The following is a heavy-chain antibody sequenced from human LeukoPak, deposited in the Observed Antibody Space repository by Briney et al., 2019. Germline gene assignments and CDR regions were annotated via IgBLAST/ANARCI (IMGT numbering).Heavy chain of an antibody. CDR2: ISYDGSNE. CDR1: GFTFSSYG. D-gene: IGHD2-2*01. CDR3: ATSCSTSCYADIDP. V-gene: IGHV3-30*03. Sequence: PGGSLRLSCAASGFTFSSYGMHWVRQAPGKGLEWVALISYDGSNEYYADSVKGRFTISRDNAKNSLYLQMNSLRAEDTAVYYCATSCSTSCYADIDPWGQGTLVTVSS. J-gene: IGHJ5*02.